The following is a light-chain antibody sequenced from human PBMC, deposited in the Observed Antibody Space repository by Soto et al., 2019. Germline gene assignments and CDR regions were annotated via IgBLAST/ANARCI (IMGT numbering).Light chain of an antibody. CDR1: QSVSSN. J-gene: IGKJ1*01. Sequence: VLTQSPGTLSVSPGERATLSCRASQSVSSNLAWYQQKPGQAPRLLIYGASTRATGIPARFSGSGSGTEFTLTISSLQSEDFAVYYCQQYNNWPSWTFGQGTKVDIK. CDR3: QQYNNWPSWT. V-gene: IGKV3-15*01. CDR2: GAS.